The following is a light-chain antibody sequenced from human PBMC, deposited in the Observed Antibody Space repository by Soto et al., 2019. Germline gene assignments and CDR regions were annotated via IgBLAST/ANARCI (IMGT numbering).Light chain of an antibody. Sequence: DIQMTQSPYYLSASVGDRVTITCQASQDINNYLNWYQQKAGKAPKLLIYEASNLETGVPSRFSGSGSGTDFTFTISSLQPEDIATYYCQQYDDFPPIAFGQGTRLEIK. J-gene: IGKJ5*01. V-gene: IGKV1-33*01. CDR2: EAS. CDR1: QDINNY. CDR3: QQYDDFPPIA.